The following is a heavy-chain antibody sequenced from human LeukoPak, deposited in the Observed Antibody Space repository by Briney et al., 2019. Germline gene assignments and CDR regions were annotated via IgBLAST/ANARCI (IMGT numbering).Heavy chain of an antibody. CDR1: GYSISSGYY. D-gene: IGHD6-19*01. J-gene: IGHJ4*02. Sequence: SETLSLTCTVSGYSISSGYYWGWIRQPPGKGLEWIGSIYHSGSTYYNPSLKSRVTISVDTSKNQFSLKLSSVTAADTAVYYCARLQSNVDYWGQGTLVTVSS. CDR3: ARLQSNVDY. CDR2: IYHSGST. V-gene: IGHV4-38-2*02.